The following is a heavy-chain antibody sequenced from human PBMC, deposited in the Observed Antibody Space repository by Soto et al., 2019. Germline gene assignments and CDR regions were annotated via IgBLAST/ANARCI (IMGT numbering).Heavy chain of an antibody. CDR1: GFTFGSYA. CDR3: AKQQVGGSSWFLDYFDY. D-gene: IGHD6-13*01. V-gene: IGHV3-23*01. CDR2: ISGSGGST. J-gene: IGHJ4*02. Sequence: EVQLLESGGGLVQPGGSLRLSCAASGFTFGSYAMSWVRQAPGKGLEWVSAISGSGGSTYYADSVKGRFTISRDNSKNTLYLQMNSLRAEDTAVYYCAKQQVGGSSWFLDYFDYWGQGTLVTVSS.